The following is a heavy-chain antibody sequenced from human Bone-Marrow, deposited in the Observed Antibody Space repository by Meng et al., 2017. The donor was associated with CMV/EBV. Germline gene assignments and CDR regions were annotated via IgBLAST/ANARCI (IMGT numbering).Heavy chain of an antibody. CDR2: INPSGGST. CDR1: GYTFTSYY. J-gene: IGHJ5*02. CDR3: ARFSCTAKICTRPDSWFDP. Sequence: ASVKVSCKASGYTFTSYYMHWVRQAPGQGLEWMGIINPSGGSTSYAQKFQGRVTMTRDTSTSTVYMELSSLRSEDTAVYYCARFSCTAKICTRPDSWFDPWGHGTRVTVSS. V-gene: IGHV1-46*01. D-gene: IGHD2-8*02.